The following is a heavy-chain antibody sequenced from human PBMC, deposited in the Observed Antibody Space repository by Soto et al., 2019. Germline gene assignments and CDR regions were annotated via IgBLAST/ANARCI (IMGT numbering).Heavy chain of an antibody. Sequence: PSETLSLTCAVSCGSISSSNWWSWVRQPPGKGLEWIGEIYHSGSTNYNPSLKSRVTISVDKSKNQFSLKLSSVTAADTAVYYCARKYYYDSSGYDYWGQGTLVTVSS. CDR2: IYHSGST. CDR3: ARKYYYDSSGYDY. CDR1: CGSISSSNW. V-gene: IGHV4-4*02. D-gene: IGHD3-22*01. J-gene: IGHJ4*02.